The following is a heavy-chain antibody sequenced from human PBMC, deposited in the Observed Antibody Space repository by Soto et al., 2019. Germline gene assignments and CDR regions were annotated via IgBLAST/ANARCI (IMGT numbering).Heavy chain of an antibody. CDR1: GGSISSGGYY. Sequence: QVQLQESGPGLVKPSQTLSLTCTVSGGSISSGGYYWGWMRQHPEKGLEWIGHICHSGNTYYNPSLKSRVTISVDTSKNQFSLKLSSVTATDTAVYYCARDASTSWHYLDYWGQGTLVTVSS. V-gene: IGHV4-31*03. CDR2: ICHSGNT. J-gene: IGHJ4*02. D-gene: IGHD6-13*01. CDR3: ARDASTSWHYLDY.